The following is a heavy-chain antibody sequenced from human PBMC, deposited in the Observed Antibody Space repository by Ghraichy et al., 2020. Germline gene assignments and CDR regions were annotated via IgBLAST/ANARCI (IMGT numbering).Heavy chain of an antibody. D-gene: IGHD6-6*01. Sequence: SETLSLTCTVSGGSISSSSYYWGWIRQPPGKGLEWIGSIYYSGSTYYNPSLKSRVNISVDTSKNQFSLKLSSVTAADTAVYYCARLSQLVRVGLQHWGQGTLVTVSS. J-gene: IGHJ1*01. V-gene: IGHV4-39*01. CDR3: ARLSQLVRVGLQH. CDR2: IYYSGST. CDR1: GGSISSSSYY.